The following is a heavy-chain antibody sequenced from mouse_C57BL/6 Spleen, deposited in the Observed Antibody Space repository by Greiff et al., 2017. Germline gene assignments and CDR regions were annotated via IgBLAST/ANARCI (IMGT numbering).Heavy chain of an antibody. CDR3: VRGPGDY. CDR1: GYTFTDYY. V-gene: IGHV1-26*01. CDR2: INPNNGGT. Sequence: VQLQQSGPELVKPGASVKISCKASGYTFTDYYMNWVKQSHGKSLEWIGDINPNNGGTSYNQKFKGKATLTVDKSSSTAYMELRSLTSEDSAVYYCVRGPGDYWGQGTTLTVSS. J-gene: IGHJ2*01.